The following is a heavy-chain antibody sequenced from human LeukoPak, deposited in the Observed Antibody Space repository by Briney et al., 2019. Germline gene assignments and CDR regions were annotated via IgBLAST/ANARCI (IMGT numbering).Heavy chain of an antibody. D-gene: IGHD2-15*01. V-gene: IGHV3-23*01. CDR1: GFTFSTYW. CDR3: AKDSPVATR. J-gene: IGHJ4*02. Sequence: GGSLRLSCAASGFTFSTYWMSWVRQTPGKGLEWVSSITDSGDGTYYADSVKGRFTISRDDSKNTLYLQMNSLRVEDTAVYYCAKDSPVATRWGQGTLVAVSS. CDR2: ITDSGDGT.